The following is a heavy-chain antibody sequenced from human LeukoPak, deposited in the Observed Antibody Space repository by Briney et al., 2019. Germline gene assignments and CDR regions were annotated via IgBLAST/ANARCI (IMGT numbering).Heavy chain of an antibody. CDR1: GFTFSSYS. D-gene: IGHD2-2*01. CDR3: ARVYCSSTSCYDVLDY. CDR2: ISSSSSYI. J-gene: IGHJ4*02. V-gene: IGHV3-21*01. Sequence: GGSLRLSCAASGFTFSSYSMNWVRQAPGKGLEWVSSISSSSSYIYYADSVKGRFTISRDNAKNSLYLQMNSLRAEDTAVYYCARVYCSSTSCYDVLDYWGQGTLATVSS.